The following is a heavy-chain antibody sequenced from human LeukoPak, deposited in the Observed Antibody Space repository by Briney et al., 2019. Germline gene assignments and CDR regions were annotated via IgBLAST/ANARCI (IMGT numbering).Heavy chain of an antibody. V-gene: IGHV1-69*05. CDR3: ASIDGYNNEYYFDY. Sequence: SVKVSCKASGGTFSSYAISWVRQAPGQGLEWMGGIIPIFGTANYAQKFQGRVTITTDESTSTAYMELSNLRSEDTAVYYCASIDGYNNEYYFDYWGQGTLVTVSS. CDR1: GGTFSSYA. J-gene: IGHJ4*02. D-gene: IGHD5-24*01. CDR2: IIPIFGTA.